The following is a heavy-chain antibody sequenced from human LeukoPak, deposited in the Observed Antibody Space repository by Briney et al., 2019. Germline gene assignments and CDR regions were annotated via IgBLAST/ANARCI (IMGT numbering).Heavy chain of an antibody. CDR2: INHSGST. CDR3: ARGSRIVVVPAARSRYSSSWYFDY. CDR1: GGSFSGYY. J-gene: IGHJ4*02. V-gene: IGHV4-34*01. Sequence: SETLSLTCAVYGGSFSGYYWSWIRQPPGKRLEWIGEINHSGSTNYNPSFKSRVTISVDTSKNQFSLKLSSVTAADTAVYYCARGSRIVVVPAARSRYSSSWYFDYWGQGTLVTVSS. D-gene: IGHD2-2*01.